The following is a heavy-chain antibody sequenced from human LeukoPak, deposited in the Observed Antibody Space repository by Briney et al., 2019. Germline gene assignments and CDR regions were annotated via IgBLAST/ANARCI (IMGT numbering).Heavy chain of an antibody. V-gene: IGHV1-18*01. D-gene: IGHD2-2*01. CDR1: GYTFTSYG. Sequence: ASVKVSCKASGYTFTSYGISWVRQAPGQGLEWMGWISAYNGNTNYAQKLQGRVTMTTDTSTGTAYMELRSLRSDDTAVYYCARGALDDLNIVVVPAARTGFDYWGQGTLVTVSS. CDR3: ARGALDDLNIVVVPAARTGFDY. J-gene: IGHJ4*02. CDR2: ISAYNGNT.